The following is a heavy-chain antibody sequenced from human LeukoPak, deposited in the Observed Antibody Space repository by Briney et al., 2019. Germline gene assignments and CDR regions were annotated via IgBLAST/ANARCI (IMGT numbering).Heavy chain of an antibody. CDR3: ALYSSAGRVFDY. V-gene: IGHV4-38-2*02. J-gene: IGHJ4*02. CDR2: VYDIGST. CDR1: GYSISRGYY. D-gene: IGHD6-19*01. Sequence: PSETLSLTCTVSGYSISRGYYWGWIRQPPGKGLEWIGSVYDIGSTYYQPPLKSHVTISVDTSKNQFSLKLSSVTAADTAVYYCALYSSAGRVFDYWGQGTLVTVSS.